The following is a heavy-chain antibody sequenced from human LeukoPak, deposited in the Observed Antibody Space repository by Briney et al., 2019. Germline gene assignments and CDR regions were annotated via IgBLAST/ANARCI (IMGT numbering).Heavy chain of an antibody. V-gene: IGHV1-46*01. CDR1: GYTFTSYY. CDR3: ARGRSGYVGVDPSDAFDI. Sequence: ASVKVSCKASGYTFTSYYMHWVRQAPGQGLEWMGIINPSGGSTSYAQKFQGRVTMTRDTSTSTVYMELSSLRSEDTAVYYCARGRSGYVGVDPSDAFDIWGQGTMVTVSS. CDR2: INPSGGST. D-gene: IGHD5-12*01. J-gene: IGHJ3*02.